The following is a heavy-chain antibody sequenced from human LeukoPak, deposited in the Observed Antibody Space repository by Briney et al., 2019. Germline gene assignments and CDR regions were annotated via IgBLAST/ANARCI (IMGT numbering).Heavy chain of an antibody. Sequence: GASVKVSCKASGYTFTSYDIHWVRQATGQGLEWMGWMNPNSGNPGYAHKFQGRGTITSNTSISTAYMELSSLRCEDTAVYYCARGGSWIQLWLAFDIWGQGKMVTVSS. J-gene: IGHJ3*02. CDR1: GYTFTSYD. CDR2: MNPNSGNP. V-gene: IGHV1-8*03. D-gene: IGHD5-18*01. CDR3: ARGGSWIQLWLAFDI.